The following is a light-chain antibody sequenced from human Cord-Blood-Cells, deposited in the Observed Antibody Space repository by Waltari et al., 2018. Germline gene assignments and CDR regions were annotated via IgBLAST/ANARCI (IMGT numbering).Light chain of an antibody. J-gene: IGLJ1*01. CDR2: EVS. Sequence: QSALTQPPSASGSPGQSVTISCTGTSSDVGGYNYVSWYQQHTGKAPKLMIYEVSKRPSGVPDRFSGSKSSNTASLTVSGLQAEDEADYYCSSYAGSNNYVFGTGTKVTVL. CDR3: SSYAGSNNYV. V-gene: IGLV2-8*01. CDR1: SSDVGGYNY.